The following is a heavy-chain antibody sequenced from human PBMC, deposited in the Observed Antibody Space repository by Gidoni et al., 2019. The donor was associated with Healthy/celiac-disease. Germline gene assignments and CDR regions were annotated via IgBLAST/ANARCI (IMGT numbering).Heavy chain of an antibody. CDR2: ISSSGSTI. J-gene: IGHJ3*02. D-gene: IGHD1-26*01. Sequence: EVQLLESGGGVVPPGGSLRPSCAAPGFTFLSYEGIWVRQAPGKGLEWVSYISSSGSTIYYADAVKGRFTISRDNAKNSLYLQMNSLRAEDTAGYYCARRPSGSYWVGDAFDIWGQGTMVTVSS. V-gene: IGHV3-48*03. CDR3: ARRPSGSYWVGDAFDI. CDR1: GFTFLSYE.